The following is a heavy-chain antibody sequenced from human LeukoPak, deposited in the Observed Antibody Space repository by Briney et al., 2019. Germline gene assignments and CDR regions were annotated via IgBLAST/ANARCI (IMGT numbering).Heavy chain of an antibody. V-gene: IGHV1-46*01. D-gene: IGHD3-10*01. Sequence: ASVKVSCKASGYTFTSYDMHWVRQAPGQGLEWMGIINPSGGSTSYAQKFQGRVTMTRDMSTSTVYMELSSLRSEDTAVYYCARVSSAGYFDYWGQGTLVTVSS. CDR3: ARVSSAGYFDY. CDR2: INPSGGST. J-gene: IGHJ4*02. CDR1: GYTFTSYD.